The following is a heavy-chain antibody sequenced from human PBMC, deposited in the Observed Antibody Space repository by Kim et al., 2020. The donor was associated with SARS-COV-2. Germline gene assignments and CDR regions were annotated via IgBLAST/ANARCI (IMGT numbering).Heavy chain of an antibody. V-gene: IGHV3-30-3*01. CDR3: ARDPWLWLRGLTYSYYGMDV. CDR1: GFTFSSCA. J-gene: IGHJ6*02. Sequence: GGSLRLSCAASGFTFSSCAINWVRQAPGKGLEWVADISYDGSNKNYADSVKGRFTISRDNSKNTLYLQMNSLRAEDTALYYCARDPWLWLRGLTYSYYGMDVWGQGTTVTVSS. CDR2: ISYDGSNK. D-gene: IGHD3-10*01.